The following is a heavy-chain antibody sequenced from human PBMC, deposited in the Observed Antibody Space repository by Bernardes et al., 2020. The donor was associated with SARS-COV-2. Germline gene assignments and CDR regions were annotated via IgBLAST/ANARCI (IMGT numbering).Heavy chain of an antibody. CDR3: ARAHGAVVVPAAMAFDY. D-gene: IGHD2-2*01. CDR2: ISAYNGNT. CDR1: GYTFTSYG. Sequence: ASVKVSCMASGYTFTSYGISWVRQAPGQGLEWMGWISAYNGNTNYAQKLQGRVTMTTDTSTSTAYMELRSLRSDDTAVYYCARAHGAVVVPAAMAFDYWGQGTLVTVSS. J-gene: IGHJ4*02. V-gene: IGHV1-18*01.